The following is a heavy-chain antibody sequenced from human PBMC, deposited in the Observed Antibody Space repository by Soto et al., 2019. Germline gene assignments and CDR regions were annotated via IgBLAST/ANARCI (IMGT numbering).Heavy chain of an antibody. Sequence: LRLSFAASGFTFSNYSMSWVRQAPGKGLEWVSTITGSAGGTYYADSMKGRFTISRDNSKSTLYLQMYSLRVEDTAVYYCARESEHWGQGTLVTVSS. V-gene: IGHV3-23*01. J-gene: IGHJ4*02. CDR3: ARESEH. CDR1: GFTFSNYS. CDR2: ITGSAGGT. D-gene: IGHD1-1*01.